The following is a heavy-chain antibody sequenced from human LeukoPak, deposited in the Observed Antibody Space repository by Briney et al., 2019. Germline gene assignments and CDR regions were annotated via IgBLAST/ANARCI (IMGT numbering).Heavy chain of an antibody. Sequence: GASVKVSCEASGYTFTVYYLHWVRQAPGQGLEWMGMIYPRDGSTSYAQKFQGRVTVTRDTSTSTVHMELNGLRSEDTAVYYCARDQEGFDYWGQGTLVTVSS. J-gene: IGHJ4*02. V-gene: IGHV1-46*01. CDR1: GYTFTVYY. CDR3: ARDQEGFDY. CDR2: IYPRDGST.